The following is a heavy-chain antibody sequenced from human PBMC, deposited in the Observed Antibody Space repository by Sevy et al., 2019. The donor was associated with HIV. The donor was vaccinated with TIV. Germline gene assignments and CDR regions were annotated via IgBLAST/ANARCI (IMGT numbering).Heavy chain of an antibody. J-gene: IGHJ4*02. CDR3: ASGYSSGYLYFDY. CDR2: INHSGST. V-gene: IGHV4-34*01. Sequence: SETLSLTCAVYGGSFSGYYWSWIRQPPGKGLEWIGEINHSGSTNYNPSLKSRVTISVDTSKNQFSLKLSSVTAADTAVYYCASGYSSGYLYFDYWGQGTLVTVSS. D-gene: IGHD3-22*01. CDR1: GGSFSGYY.